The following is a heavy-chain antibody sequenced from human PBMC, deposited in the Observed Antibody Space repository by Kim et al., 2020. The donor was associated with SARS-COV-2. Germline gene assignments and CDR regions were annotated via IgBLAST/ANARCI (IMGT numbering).Heavy chain of an antibody. CDR1: GGSFSGYY. V-gene: IGHV4-34*01. J-gene: IGHJ6*02. CDR3: ARRYYGMDV. Sequence: SETLSLTCAVYGGSFSGYYWCWIRQPPGKGLEWIGEINHSGSTNYNPSLKSRVTISVNTSKNQFSLKLSSVTAADTAVYYCARRYYGMDVWGQGTTVTGSS. CDR2: INHSGST.